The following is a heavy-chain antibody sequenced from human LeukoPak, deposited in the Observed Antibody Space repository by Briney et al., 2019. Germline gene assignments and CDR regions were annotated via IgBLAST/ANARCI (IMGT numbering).Heavy chain of an antibody. CDR3: ARESYGEEDN. CDR2: INPSGGST. Sequence: GASVKVSFKASGYTFNSYYMHWVRQAPGQGLEWMGIINPSGGSTSYAQKFQSRVTMTRDTSTSTVYMELSSLRSEDTAVYYCARESYGEEDNWGQGTLVTVSS. V-gene: IGHV1-46*02. J-gene: IGHJ4*02. D-gene: IGHD4-17*01. CDR1: GYTFNSYY.